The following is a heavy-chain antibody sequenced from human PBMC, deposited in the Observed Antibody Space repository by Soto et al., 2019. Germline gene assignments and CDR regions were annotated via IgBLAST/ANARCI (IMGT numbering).Heavy chain of an antibody. CDR2: IYWDDDK. CDR3: AHRHVKVGLDY. Sequence: QITLKESGPTLVKPTQTLTLTCTFSGFSLSTSGVGVGWIRQPPGKALEWLALIYWDDDKRYSPSLKSRLTXTXXTSKNQVVLTMTNMDPVDTATYYCAHRHVKVGLDYWGQGTLVTVSS. V-gene: IGHV2-5*02. CDR1: GFSLSTSGVG. J-gene: IGHJ4*02. D-gene: IGHD2-2*01.